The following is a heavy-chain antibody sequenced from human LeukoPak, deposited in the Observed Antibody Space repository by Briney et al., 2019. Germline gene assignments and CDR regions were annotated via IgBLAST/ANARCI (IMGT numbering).Heavy chain of an antibody. Sequence: GGSLRLSCAASGFTFSSYGMSWVRQAPGKGLEWVSAISGSGGSTYYADSVKGRFTISRDNAKNSLYLQMNSLRAEDTAVYYCAREKGVDTAMVFGFDPWGQGTLVTVSS. V-gene: IGHV3-23*01. J-gene: IGHJ5*02. D-gene: IGHD5-18*01. CDR3: AREKGVDTAMVFGFDP. CDR1: GFTFSSYG. CDR2: ISGSGGST.